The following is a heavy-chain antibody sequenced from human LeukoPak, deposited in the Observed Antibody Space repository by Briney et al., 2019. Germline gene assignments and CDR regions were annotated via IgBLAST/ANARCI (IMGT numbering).Heavy chain of an antibody. J-gene: IGHJ4*02. V-gene: IGHV3-48*01. CDR1: GFNFSKDN. CDR2: ISSSSSTV. D-gene: IGHD5-18*01. CDR3: ARLRGYNYGFDY. Sequence: GGSLRLSCAASGFNFSKDNMNWVRQAPGKGLEWVSYISSSSSTVYYADSVKGRFTISRDNAKNSLYLQMNSLRAEDTAVYYCARLRGYNYGFDYWGQGTLVTVSS.